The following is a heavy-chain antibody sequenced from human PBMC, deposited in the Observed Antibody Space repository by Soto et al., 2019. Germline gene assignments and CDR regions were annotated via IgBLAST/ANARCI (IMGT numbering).Heavy chain of an antibody. CDR2: IYYSGST. Sequence: SQTLSHTWTFSYGSISSYYLSWIRQPPGKGLEWIGYIYYSGSTNYNPSLKSRVTISVDTSKNQFSLKLSSVTAADTAVYYCARDSADLAGLEYWGQGTLVTVS. D-gene: IGHD6-19*01. J-gene: IGHJ4*02. CDR1: YGSISSYY. V-gene: IGHV4-59*01. CDR3: ARDSADLAGLEY.